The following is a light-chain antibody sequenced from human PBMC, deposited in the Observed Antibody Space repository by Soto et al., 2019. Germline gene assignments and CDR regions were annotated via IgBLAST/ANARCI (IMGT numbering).Light chain of an antibody. J-gene: IGKJ1*01. V-gene: IGKV1-5*03. Sequence: DIQMTQSPSTLSGSVGDRVTITCRASQTISSWLAWYQQKPGKAPKLLIYKASTLKSGVPSRLSGSGSGTDFTLTISRLEPEDFAVYYCQQYGSSPPWTFGQGTKVDIK. CDR3: QQYGSSPPWT. CDR2: KAS. CDR1: QTISSW.